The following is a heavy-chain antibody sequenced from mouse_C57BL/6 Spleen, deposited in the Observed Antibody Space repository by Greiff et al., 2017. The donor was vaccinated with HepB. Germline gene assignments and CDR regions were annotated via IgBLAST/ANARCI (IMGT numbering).Heavy chain of an antibody. CDR3: ARPARGYFDY. V-gene: IGHV1-50*01. Sequence: QVQLQQPGAELVKPGASVKLSCKASGYTFTSYWMQWVKQRPGQGLEWIGEIDPSDSYTNYNQKFKGKATLTVDTSSRTAYMQLSSLTSEDYAVYYCARPARGYFDYWGQGTTLTVSS. J-gene: IGHJ2*01. CDR2: IDPSDSYT. CDR1: GYTFTSYW.